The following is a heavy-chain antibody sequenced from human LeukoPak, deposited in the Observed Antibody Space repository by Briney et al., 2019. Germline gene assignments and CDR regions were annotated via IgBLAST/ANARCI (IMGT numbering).Heavy chain of an antibody. CDR2: IYSGGST. Sequence: PGVSLRLSCAASGFTVSSNYMSWVRQAPGKGLEWVSVIYSGGSTYYADSVKGRFTISRDNSKNTLYLQMNSLRAEDTAVYYCARDYLYYYDSSGYYSDYWGQGTLVTVSS. CDR3: ARDYLYYYDSSGYYSDY. J-gene: IGHJ4*02. CDR1: GFTVSSNY. V-gene: IGHV3-53*01. D-gene: IGHD3-22*01.